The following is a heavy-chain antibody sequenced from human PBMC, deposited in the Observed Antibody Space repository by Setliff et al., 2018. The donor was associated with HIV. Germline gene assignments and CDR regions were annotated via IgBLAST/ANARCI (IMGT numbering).Heavy chain of an antibody. J-gene: IGHJ3*02. V-gene: IGHV4-59*01. D-gene: IGHD6-19*01. CDR3: ARSSRLGWSSYGAFDI. CDR2: IFYSGST. CDR1: GGSISSYY. Sequence: SETLSLTCTVPGGSISSYYWSWIRQSPGKGLEWIGYIFYSGSTNYNPSLQSRVTISVDTSKNQFSLKLSSVTAADTAVYYCARSSRLGWSSYGAFDIWGQGTMVTVSS.